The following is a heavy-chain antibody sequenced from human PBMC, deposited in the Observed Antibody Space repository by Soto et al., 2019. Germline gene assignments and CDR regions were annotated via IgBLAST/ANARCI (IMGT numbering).Heavy chain of an antibody. J-gene: IGHJ4*02. CDR2: IIPILGIA. D-gene: IGHD4-17*01. Sequence: GASVKVSCKASGGTFSSYTISWVRQAPGQGLEWMGRIIPILGIANYAQKFQGRVTITADKSTSTAYMELSSLRSEDTAVYYCARHHDYGDQRVDYWGQGTLVTVSS. CDR1: GGTFSSYT. V-gene: IGHV1-69*02. CDR3: ARHHDYGDQRVDY.